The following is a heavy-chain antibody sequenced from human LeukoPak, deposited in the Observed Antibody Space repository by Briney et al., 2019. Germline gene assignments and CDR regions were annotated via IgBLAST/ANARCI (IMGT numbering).Heavy chain of an antibody. CDR3: ARGRSFDAMAGTGYFDY. CDR1: GFTFDDFA. J-gene: IGHJ4*02. CDR2: VSWNSGNI. D-gene: IGHD6-19*01. V-gene: IGHV3-9*01. Sequence: GGSLRLSCAASGFTFDDFAIHWVRQAPGKGLEWVSGVSWNSGNIGYTDSVKGRFTISRDNAKNSLYLQMNSLRAEDTALYYCARGRSFDAMAGTGYFDYWGQGTLVTVSS.